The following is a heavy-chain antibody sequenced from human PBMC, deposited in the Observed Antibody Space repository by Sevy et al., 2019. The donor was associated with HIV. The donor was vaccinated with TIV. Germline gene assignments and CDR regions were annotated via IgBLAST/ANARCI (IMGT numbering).Heavy chain of an antibody. D-gene: IGHD5-18*01. Sequence: GGSLRLSCAASGFTVSSNYMSWVRQAPGKGLEWVSVIYSGGSTYYADSVKGRFTISRDNSKNTLCLQMNSLRAEDTAVYYCAMAADTAMVYFDYWGQGTLVTVSS. V-gene: IGHV3-53*01. J-gene: IGHJ4*02. CDR2: IYSGGST. CDR3: AMAADTAMVYFDY. CDR1: GFTVSSNY.